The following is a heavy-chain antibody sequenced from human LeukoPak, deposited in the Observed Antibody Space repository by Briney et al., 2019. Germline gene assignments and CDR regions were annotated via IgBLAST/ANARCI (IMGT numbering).Heavy chain of an antibody. CDR2: ISASGGST. CDR3: AKDQRRESPHYLDS. Sequence: PGGSLILSCAASGFTFSSSAMSWVRQVPGKGLEWVSGISASGGSTYYADSVRGRFTISRDNSKNTLYVQMNSLRDEDTAVYYCAKDQRRESPHYLDSWGQGTLVTVSS. V-gene: IGHV3-23*01. CDR1: GFTFSSSA. J-gene: IGHJ4*02.